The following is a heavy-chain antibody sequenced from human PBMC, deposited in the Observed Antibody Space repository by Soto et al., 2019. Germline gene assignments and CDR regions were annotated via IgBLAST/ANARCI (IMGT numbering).Heavy chain of an antibody. J-gene: IGHJ2*01. CDR2: IVGTGYTT. V-gene: IGHV3-23*01. D-gene: IGHD6-6*01. Sequence: EVQLLESGGGLVQPGGSLRLSCAASGYTFSRYAMSWVRQAPGMGLEWVSAIVGTGYTTYYADPVKGRFTISRDNSKNTLYLQMNSLRPEDTAIYYCAKDGTSSLNWYIDRWGRGTLVTVSS. CDR1: GYTFSRYA. CDR3: AKDGTSSLNWYIDR.